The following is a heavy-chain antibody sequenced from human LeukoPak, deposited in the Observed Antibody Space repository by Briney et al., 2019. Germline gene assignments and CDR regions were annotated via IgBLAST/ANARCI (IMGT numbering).Heavy chain of an antibody. Sequence: ASVKVSCKASGYTFSSYGISWVRQAPGQGLEWMGWISAYNGNTNYRQKLRGRVTMTTDTSTSTAYMDLRSLGSDDTAIYYCARDSPDGSGTYYNDSPDSWGQGTLATVSS. D-gene: IGHD3-10*01. CDR1: GYTFSSYG. V-gene: IGHV1-18*01. CDR2: ISAYNGNT. J-gene: IGHJ4*02. CDR3: ARDSPDGSGTYYNDSPDS.